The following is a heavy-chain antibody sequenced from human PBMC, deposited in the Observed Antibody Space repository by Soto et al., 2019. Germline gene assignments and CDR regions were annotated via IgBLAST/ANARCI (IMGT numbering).Heavy chain of an antibody. CDR2: VSTNNADT. CDR3: ARELNTDPSAYYSFAY. CDR1: GYTFTAYG. V-gene: IGHV1-18*01. J-gene: IGHJ4*02. Sequence: ASVKVSCKTSGYTFTAYGLAWLRQAPGQRPEWMGWVSTNNADTNYAQKFQGRVTMTTETSTRTTYMELRSLRSDDTAVYYCARELNTDPSAYYSFAYWGQGTLVTVSS. D-gene: IGHD3-22*01.